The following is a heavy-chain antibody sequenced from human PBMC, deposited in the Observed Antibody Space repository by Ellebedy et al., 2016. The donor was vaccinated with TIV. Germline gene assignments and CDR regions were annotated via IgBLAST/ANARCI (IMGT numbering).Heavy chain of an antibody. CDR2: IYYSGST. V-gene: IGHV4-59*01. CDR1: GGSISSYY. J-gene: IGHJ4*02. CDR3: ARGGPAAIRRYFDY. Sequence: MPGGSLRLSCTVSGGSISSYYWSRIRQPPGKGLEWIGYIYYSGSTNYNPSLKSRVTISVDTSKNQFSLKLSSVTAADTAVYYCARGGPAAIRRYFDYWGQGTLVTVSS. D-gene: IGHD2-2*01.